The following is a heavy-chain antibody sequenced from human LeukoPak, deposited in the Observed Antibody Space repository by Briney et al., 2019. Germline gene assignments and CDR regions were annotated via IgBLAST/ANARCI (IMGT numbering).Heavy chain of an antibody. V-gene: IGHV4-38-2*02. CDR1: GYSISSGYY. J-gene: IGHJ6*03. Sequence: SETLSLTSTVSGYSISSGYYWGWIRQPPGKGLEWIGSIYHSGSTYYNPSLKSRVTISVDTSKNQFSLKLSSVTAADTAVYYRARVPVLYYYYYMDVWGKGTTVTVSS. CDR2: IYHSGST. CDR3: ARVPVLYYYYYMDV.